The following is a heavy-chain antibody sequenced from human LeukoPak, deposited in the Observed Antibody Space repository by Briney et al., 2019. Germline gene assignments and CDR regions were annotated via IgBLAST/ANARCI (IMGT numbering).Heavy chain of an antibody. J-gene: IGHJ6*03. Sequence: SETLSLTCTVSGGSITSYYWGWIRQPPGKGLEWIGYIYNGGSAKYNPSLKSRVTISIDTSKNQFSLKLSSVTAADTAVYYGARLVGGVTRRWSYYYYYMDVWGKGTTVTVSS. CDR3: ARLVGGVTRRWSYYYYYMDV. D-gene: IGHD2-15*01. V-gene: IGHV4-4*09. CDR2: IYNGGSA. CDR1: GGSITSYY.